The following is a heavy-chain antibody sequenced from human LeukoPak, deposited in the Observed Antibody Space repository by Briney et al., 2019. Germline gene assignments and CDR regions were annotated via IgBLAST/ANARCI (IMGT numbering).Heavy chain of an antibody. CDR3: ASAPRHYDSSGKHDASDI. Sequence: PGGSLRLSCAASGFTFSDYYMSWIRQAPGKGLEWVSYISSSGSTIYYADSVKGRFTISRDNAKNSLYLQMNSLRAEDTAVYYCASAPRHYDSSGKHDASDIWGQGTMVTVSS. CDR2: ISSSGSTI. J-gene: IGHJ3*02. D-gene: IGHD3-22*01. V-gene: IGHV3-11*01. CDR1: GFTFSDYY.